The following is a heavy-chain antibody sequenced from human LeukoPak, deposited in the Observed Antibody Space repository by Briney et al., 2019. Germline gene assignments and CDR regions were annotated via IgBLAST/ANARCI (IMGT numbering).Heavy chain of an antibody. CDR3: ARESGVVPAAILGY. V-gene: IGHV3-74*01. J-gene: IGHJ4*02. CDR1: GFTFSSYA. Sequence: PGGSLRLSCAASGFTFSSYAMSWVRQAPGKGLVWVSRINSDGSITSFADSVKGRFTISRDNARNTLYLQMNSLRAEDTAVYYCARESGVVPAAILGYWGQGTLVTVSS. CDR2: INSDGSIT. D-gene: IGHD2-2*02.